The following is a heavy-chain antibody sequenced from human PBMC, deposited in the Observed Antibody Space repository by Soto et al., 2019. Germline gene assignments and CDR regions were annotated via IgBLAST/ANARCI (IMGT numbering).Heavy chain of an antibody. J-gene: IGHJ4*02. CDR3: AKGRDLHYNWNDFDY. V-gene: IGHV3-30*18. CDR2: ISYDGSNK. CDR1: GFTFSSYG. D-gene: IGHD1-20*01. Sequence: GESLKISCAASGFTFSSYGMHWVRQAPGKGLEWVAVISYDGSNKYYADSVKGRFTISRDNSKNTLYLQMNSLRAEDTAVYYCAKGRDLHYNWNDFDYWGQGTLVTVSS.